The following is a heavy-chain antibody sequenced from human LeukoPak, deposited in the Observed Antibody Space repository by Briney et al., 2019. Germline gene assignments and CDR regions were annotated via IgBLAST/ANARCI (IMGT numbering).Heavy chain of an antibody. CDR1: GYTFTGYY. Sequence: ASVEVSCKASGYTFTGYYMHWVRQAPGQGLEWMGWINPNSGGTNYAQKFQGRVTMTRDTSISTAYMELSRLRSDDTAVYYCARDKVVVPAAFDYWGQGTLVTVSS. D-gene: IGHD2-2*01. CDR2: INPNSGGT. J-gene: IGHJ4*02. CDR3: ARDKVVVPAAFDY. V-gene: IGHV1-2*02.